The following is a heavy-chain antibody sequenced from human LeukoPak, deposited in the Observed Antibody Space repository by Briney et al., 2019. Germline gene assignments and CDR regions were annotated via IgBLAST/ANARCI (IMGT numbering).Heavy chain of an antibody. Sequence: GGSLRLSCAASGFTFSSYWMSWVRQAPGKGLEWVANIKQDGSEKYYVDSVKGRFTISRDNAKNSLYLQMNSLRAEDTAVYYCARGVVVVPAAPRPHAFDIWGQGTMVTVSS. D-gene: IGHD2-2*01. J-gene: IGHJ3*02. CDR3: ARGVVVVPAAPRPHAFDI. CDR2: IKQDGSEK. V-gene: IGHV3-7*01. CDR1: GFTFSSYW.